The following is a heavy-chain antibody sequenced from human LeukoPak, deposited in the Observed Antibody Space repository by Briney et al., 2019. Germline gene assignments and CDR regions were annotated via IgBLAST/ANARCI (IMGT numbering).Heavy chain of an antibody. CDR3: ARGPTMRVAGYYYGMDV. D-gene: IGHD6-19*01. Sequence: SETLSLTCAVYGGSFSGYYWSWIRQPPGKGLEWIGEINHSGSTNYNPSLKSRVTISVDTSRNQFSLKLSSVTAADTAVYYCARGPTMRVAGYYYGMDVWGQGTTVTVSS. CDR1: GGSFSGYY. CDR2: INHSGST. J-gene: IGHJ6*02. V-gene: IGHV4-34*01.